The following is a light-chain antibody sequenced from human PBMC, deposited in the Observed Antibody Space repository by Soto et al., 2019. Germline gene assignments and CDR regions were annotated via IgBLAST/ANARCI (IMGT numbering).Light chain of an antibody. Sequence: EIVMTQSPSTLSVSPVGRSTLSCRASQSVSSDLAWYQQKPGQAPRLLIYGASTRATGIPARFSGSGSGTEFTLTISSLQSEDFAVFYCQQYNNWPRTFGQGTKV. J-gene: IGKJ1*01. CDR1: QSVSSD. CDR3: QQYNNWPRT. CDR2: GAS. V-gene: IGKV3-15*01.